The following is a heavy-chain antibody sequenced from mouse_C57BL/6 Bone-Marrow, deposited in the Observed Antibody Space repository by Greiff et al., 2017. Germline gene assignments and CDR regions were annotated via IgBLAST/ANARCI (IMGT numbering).Heavy chain of an antibody. CDR1: GFTFSDYY. CDR2: ISNGGGST. J-gene: IGHJ3*01. CDR3: ARHARSAFDY. Sequence: EVLLVESGGGLVQPGGSLKLSCAASGFTFSDYYMYWVRQTPEKRLEWVAYISNGGGSTYYPDTVKGRFTISTDNAKNTQYLQMSRLKSEDTAMYYCARHARSAFDYWGQGTLVTVSA. V-gene: IGHV5-12*01.